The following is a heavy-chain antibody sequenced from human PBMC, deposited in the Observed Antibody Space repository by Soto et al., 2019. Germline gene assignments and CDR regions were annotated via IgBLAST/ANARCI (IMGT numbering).Heavy chain of an antibody. CDR2: IWYEGSNK. Sequence: QVQLVESGGGVVQPGRSLRLSFAGSGFTFSSYGMHWVSQTPGKGLEWGAVIWYEGSNKYYADSVKGRFTISRDNSKNTLYLQMNSLRAEDTAVYYCARDLIMVRGVINDYWGQGTLVTVSS. CDR3: ARDLIMVRGVINDY. J-gene: IGHJ4*02. V-gene: IGHV3-33*01. D-gene: IGHD3-10*01. CDR1: GFTFSSYG.